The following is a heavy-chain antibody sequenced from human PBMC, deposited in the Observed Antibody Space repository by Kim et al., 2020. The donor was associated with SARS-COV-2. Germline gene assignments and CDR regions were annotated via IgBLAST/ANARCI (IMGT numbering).Heavy chain of an antibody. Sequence: GASLKISCKGSGYIFTSYWIGWVRQMPGKGLEWMGIIYPGDSDTRYSPSFQGQVTISADKSISTAYLQWSSLKASDTAMYYCARRGVLRGKIAHDDETAYGSYYYYYGMDVWGQGTTVTVSS. V-gene: IGHV5-51*01. CDR2: IYPGDSDT. CDR3: ARRGVLRGKIAHDDETAYGSYYYYYGMDV. J-gene: IGHJ6*02. CDR1: GYIFTSYW. D-gene: IGHD2-21*01.